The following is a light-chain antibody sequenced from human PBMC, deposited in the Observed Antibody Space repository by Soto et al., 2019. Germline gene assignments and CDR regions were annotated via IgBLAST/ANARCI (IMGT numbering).Light chain of an antibody. CDR2: WAS. CDR3: QQYYSTPYT. J-gene: IGKJ2*01. V-gene: IGKV4-1*01. CDR1: LSVLYSSDNNNY. Sequence: DIVMTQSPDSLAVSLGERATIDCRSSLSVLYSSDNNNYLAWYQQKPGQPPKLLIYWASTRASGVPDRFSGSGSGKGFTLTISSRQAEDVAVYYCQQYYSTPYTFGQGTKLEIK.